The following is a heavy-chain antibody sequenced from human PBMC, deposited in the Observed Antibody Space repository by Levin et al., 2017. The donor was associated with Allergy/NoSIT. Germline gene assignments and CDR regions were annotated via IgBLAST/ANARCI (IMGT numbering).Heavy chain of an antibody. Sequence: SETLSLTCTVSGGSISSYYWSWIRQPPGKGLEWIGYIYYSGSTNYNPSLKSRVTISVDTSKNQFSLKLSSVTAADTAVCYCARHAVGRLDYWGQGTLVTVSS. CDR2: IYYSGST. D-gene: IGHD2-15*01. J-gene: IGHJ4*02. V-gene: IGHV4-59*08. CDR3: ARHAVGRLDY. CDR1: GGSISSYY.